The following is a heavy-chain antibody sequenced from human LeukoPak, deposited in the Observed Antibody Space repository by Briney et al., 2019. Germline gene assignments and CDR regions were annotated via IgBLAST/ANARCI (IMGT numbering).Heavy chain of an antibody. CDR3: VRAYSGSSSRGFDY. CDR2: IWYDGSNK. J-gene: IGHJ4*02. V-gene: IGHV3-33*01. CDR1: GFTFSSYG. Sequence: HPGRSLRLSCAASGFTFSSYGFHWVRQAPGKGLEWVADIWYDGSNKYYADSVKGRFTISRDNSKNTVSLQMSSLRAEDTAVYYCVRAYSGSSSRGFDYWGQGTLVSVSP. D-gene: IGHD5-12*01.